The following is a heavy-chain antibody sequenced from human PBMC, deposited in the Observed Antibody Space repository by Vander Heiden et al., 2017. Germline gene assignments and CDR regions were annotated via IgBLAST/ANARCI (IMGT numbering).Heavy chain of an antibody. CDR2: ISSSSSYI. V-gene: IGHV3-21*01. Sequence: EVQLVESGGGLVKPGGSLSPSCAAPRSSSSNYSMNWVRQAPGKGLEWVSSISSSSSYIYYADSVKGRFTISRDNAKNSLYLQLNSLRAEDTAVYYCAKDSNDYGDYPSPGYFDYWGQGTLVTVSS. CDR3: AKDSNDYGDYPSPGYFDY. J-gene: IGHJ4*02. CDR1: RSSSSNYS. D-gene: IGHD4-17*01.